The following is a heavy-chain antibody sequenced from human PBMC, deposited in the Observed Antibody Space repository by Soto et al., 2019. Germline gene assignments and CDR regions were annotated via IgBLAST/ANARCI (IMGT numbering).Heavy chain of an antibody. CDR1: GFNFPTFW. Sequence: PGESLKISCKHSGFNFPTFWIAWVRQMPGKGLEWMGIIYPGDSDTRYSPSFQGQVTISADKSVSTAYLQWSSLKASDTAMYYCARHSLGYCSGGSCYSYYYGMDVWGQGTTVTVSS. D-gene: IGHD2-15*01. CDR2: IYPGDSDT. J-gene: IGHJ6*02. V-gene: IGHV5-51*01. CDR3: ARHSLGYCSGGSCYSYYYGMDV.